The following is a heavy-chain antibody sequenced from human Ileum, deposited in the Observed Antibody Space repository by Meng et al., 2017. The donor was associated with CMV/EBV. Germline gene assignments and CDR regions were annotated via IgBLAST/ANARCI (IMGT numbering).Heavy chain of an antibody. CDR1: GYTFTGYY. CDR2: INPNSGGT. V-gene: IGHV1-2*02. J-gene: IGHJ4*02. Sequence: ASVKVSCKASGYTFTGYYMHWVRQAPGQGLEWMGWINPNSGGTNYAQKFQGRVNMTRDTSISTAYMELSRLRSDDTAVYYCARVRDSSGYYYAFDYWGQGTLVTVSS. CDR3: ARVRDSSGYYYAFDY. D-gene: IGHD3-22*01.